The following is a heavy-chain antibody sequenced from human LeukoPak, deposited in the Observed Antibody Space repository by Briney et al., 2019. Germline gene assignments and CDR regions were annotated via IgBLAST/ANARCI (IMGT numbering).Heavy chain of an antibody. CDR2: ISYDGSNK. D-gene: IGHD3-10*01. CDR1: GFTFSSYA. Sequence: GRSLRLSCAASGFTFSSYAMHWVRQAPGKGLEWVAVISYDGSNKYYADSVKGRFTISRDNSKNTLYLQMNSLRAEDTAVYYCAREGYYSGSGSYYNVLPGYYYYGMYVWGQGTTVTVSS. J-gene: IGHJ6*02. V-gene: IGHV3-30*04. CDR3: AREGYYSGSGSYYNVLPGYYYYGMYV.